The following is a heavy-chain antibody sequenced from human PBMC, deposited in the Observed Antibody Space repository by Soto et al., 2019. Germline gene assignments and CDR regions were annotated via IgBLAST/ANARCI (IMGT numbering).Heavy chain of an antibody. D-gene: IGHD3-22*01. J-gene: IGHJ4*02. V-gene: IGHV1-24*01. CDR3: ATPAYYDSSGYYYVSGFFGY. CDR2: FDPEDGET. Sequence: ASVKVSCKVSGYTLTELSMHWVRQAPGKGLEWMGGFDPEDGETIYAQKFQGRVTMTEDTSTDTAYMELSSLRSEDTAVYYCATPAYYDSSGYYYVSGFFGYWGQGTLVTVSS. CDR1: GYTLTELS.